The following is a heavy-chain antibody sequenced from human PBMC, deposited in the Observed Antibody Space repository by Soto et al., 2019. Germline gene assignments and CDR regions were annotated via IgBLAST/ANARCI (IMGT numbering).Heavy chain of an antibody. CDR2: ISYDGSNK. Sequence: GGSLRLSCAASGFTFSSYAMHWVRQAPGKGLEWVAVISYDGSNKYYADSVKGRFTISRDNSKNTLYLQMNSLRAEDTAVYYCAIFEAGVRNYYYYYGMDVWGQGTTVTVSS. CDR3: AIFEAGVRNYYYYYGMDV. V-gene: IGHV3-30-3*01. CDR1: GFTFSSYA. D-gene: IGHD1-1*01. J-gene: IGHJ6*02.